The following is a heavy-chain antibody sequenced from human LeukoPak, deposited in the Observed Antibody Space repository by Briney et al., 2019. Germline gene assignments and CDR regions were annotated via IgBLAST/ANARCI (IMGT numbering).Heavy chain of an antibody. CDR3: ARERDQQLNTYYYYYMDV. Sequence: SETLSLTCTVSGGSISSGDYYWSWIRQPPGKGLEWIGYIYYSGSTYYNPSLKSRVTISVDTSKNQFSLKLSSVTAADTAVYYCARERDQQLNTYYYYYMDVWGKGTTVTVFS. CDR1: GGSISSGDYY. V-gene: IGHV4-30-4*08. CDR2: IYYSGST. D-gene: IGHD6-13*01. J-gene: IGHJ6*03.